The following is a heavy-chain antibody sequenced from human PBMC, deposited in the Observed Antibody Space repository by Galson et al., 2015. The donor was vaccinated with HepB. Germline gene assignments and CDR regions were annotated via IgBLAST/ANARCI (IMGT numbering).Heavy chain of an antibody. D-gene: IGHD2-2*01. CDR2: ISGETGVT. Sequence: SLRLSCAASGFNFRTYGMDWVRQAPGKGLEWVSAISGETGVTYYADSVKGRFTISRDNSKDTLYLQMNSLRGEDTAVYYCARAFYSSTRSVLYGMDVWGQGTTVTVSS. CDR1: GFNFRTYG. J-gene: IGHJ6*02. CDR3: ARAFYSSTRSVLYGMDV. V-gene: IGHV3-23*01.